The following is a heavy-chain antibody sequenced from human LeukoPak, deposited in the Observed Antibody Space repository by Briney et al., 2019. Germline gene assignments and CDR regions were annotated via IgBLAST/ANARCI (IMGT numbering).Heavy chain of an antibody. CDR1: GYSISSGYY. V-gene: IGHV4-38-2*02. J-gene: IGHJ3*02. D-gene: IGHD5-18*01. Sequence: SETLSLTCTVSGYSISSGYYWGWIRPPPGKGREGIGIIYHSGSTSYTPSLKSPVTISVDTSKNHFSLKLSSVTAADTAVYYCASGYSYALDWAFDTWDQGTMVTVSS. CDR2: IYHSGST. CDR3: ASGYSYALDWAFDT.